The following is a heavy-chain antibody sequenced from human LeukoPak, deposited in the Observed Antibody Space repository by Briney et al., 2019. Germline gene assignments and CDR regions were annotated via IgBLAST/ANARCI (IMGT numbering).Heavy chain of an antibody. J-gene: IGHJ6*02. CDR1: GFTVSSNY. CDR3: ARANFYYGMDV. CDR2: IYSGGST. V-gene: IGHV3-66*01. Sequence: GGSLRLSCAASGFTVSSNYMSWVRQAPGKGLEWVSVIYSGGSTYYADSVKGRFTISRDNSKNTLCLQMNSLRAEDTAVYYCARANFYYGMDVWGQGTTVTVSS.